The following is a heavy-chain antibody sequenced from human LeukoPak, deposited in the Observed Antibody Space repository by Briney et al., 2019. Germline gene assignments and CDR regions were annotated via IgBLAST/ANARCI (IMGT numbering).Heavy chain of an antibody. CDR2: IYTSGST. CDR1: GGSISSYY. J-gene: IGHJ3*02. CDR3: ARDQGITMIVVVMADTFDI. Sequence: SETLSLTCTVSGGSISSYYWSWIRQPAGKGLEWIGRIYTSGSTNYNPSLKSRVTMSVDTSKNQFSLKLSSVTAADTAVYYCARDQGITMIVVVMADTFDIWGQGTMVTVSS. D-gene: IGHD3-22*01. V-gene: IGHV4-4*07.